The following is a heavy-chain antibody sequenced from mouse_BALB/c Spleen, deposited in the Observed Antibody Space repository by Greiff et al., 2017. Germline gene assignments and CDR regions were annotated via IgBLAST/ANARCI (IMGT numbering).Heavy chain of an antibody. CDR3: ARYYDYDDAMDY. CDR2: ISSGSSTI. V-gene: IGHV5-17*02. Sequence: EVMLVESGGGLVQPGGSRKLSCAASGFTFSSFGIHWVRQAPEKGLEWVAYISSGSSTIYYADTVKGRFTISRDNPKNTLFLQMTSLRSEDTAMYYCARYYDYDDAMDYWGQGTSVTVSS. J-gene: IGHJ4*01. CDR1: GFTFSSFG. D-gene: IGHD2-4*01.